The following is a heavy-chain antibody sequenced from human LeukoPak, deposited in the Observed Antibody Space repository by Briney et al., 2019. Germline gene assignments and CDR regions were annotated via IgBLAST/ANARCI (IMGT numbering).Heavy chain of an antibody. CDR3: ARGLTH. J-gene: IGHJ4*02. V-gene: IGHV4-34*01. CDR1: GGPFSGYY. CDR2: INHSGNP. Sequence: SETLSLTCTFCGGPFSGYYWRWIRHPPGKGLEWIGEINHSGNPNYNPSPKSRLTISVDTSRNQLSLKLSSVTAADTGVYYCARGLTHWGQGTLVTVSS.